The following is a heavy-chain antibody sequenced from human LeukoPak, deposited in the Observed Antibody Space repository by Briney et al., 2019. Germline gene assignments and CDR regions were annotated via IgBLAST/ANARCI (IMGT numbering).Heavy chain of an antibody. V-gene: IGHV1-2*06. Sequence: GASVKVSCKASGYTFTGYYIHWLRQAPGQGLEWMGRINPLSGATNYAQKFQGRVSMTRDTSITTAYMELRRVRSDDTAIYFCARPQPWEYAFDVWGQGTMVTVSS. CDR1: GYTFTGYY. D-gene: IGHD1-26*01. J-gene: IGHJ3*01. CDR3: ARPQPWEYAFDV. CDR2: INPLSGAT.